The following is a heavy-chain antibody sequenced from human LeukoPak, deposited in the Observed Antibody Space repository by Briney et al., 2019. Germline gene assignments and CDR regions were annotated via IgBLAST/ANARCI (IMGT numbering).Heavy chain of an antibody. CDR1: GVSISSYY. V-gene: IGHV4-4*07. Sequence: SETLSLTCTVSGVSISSYYWSWIRQPAGKGLEWIGRIYTSGSTNYNPSLKSRVTMSVDTSKNQFSLKLSSVPAADTAVYYCAREMAFYYYDSSGYAFDIWGQGTMVTVSS. CDR2: IYTSGST. D-gene: IGHD3-22*01. CDR3: AREMAFYYYDSSGYAFDI. J-gene: IGHJ3*02.